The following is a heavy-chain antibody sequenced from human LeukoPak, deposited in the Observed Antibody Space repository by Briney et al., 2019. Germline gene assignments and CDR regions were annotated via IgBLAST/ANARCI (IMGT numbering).Heavy chain of an antibody. Sequence: PSETLSLTCTVSGGSISSYYWSWIRQTPGKGLEWVSIVTGSGISTYYVDSVKGRFTISRDNSKNTLYLQMSSLRAEDTAVYYCAKDQAGWEPYFFDYWGQGTLVTVSS. CDR1: GGSISSYY. V-gene: IGHV3-23*01. CDR3: AKDQAGWEPYFFDY. CDR2: VTGSGIST. J-gene: IGHJ4*02. D-gene: IGHD1-26*01.